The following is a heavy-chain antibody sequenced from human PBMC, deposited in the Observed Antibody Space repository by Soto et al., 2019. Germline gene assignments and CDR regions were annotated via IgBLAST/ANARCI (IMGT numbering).Heavy chain of an antibody. CDR3: ATSNWFDP. Sequence: QLQLQESGPGLVKPSETLSLTCTVSGGSTSSRGYYWGWIRQPPGKGLEWIGTTYYSGSTYYNPSLKSRVTISVDTSKHQFSLKLSSVTAADTAVYYCATSNWFDPWGQGTLVTVSS. V-gene: IGHV4-39*01. CDR1: GGSTSSRGYY. J-gene: IGHJ5*02. CDR2: TYYSGST.